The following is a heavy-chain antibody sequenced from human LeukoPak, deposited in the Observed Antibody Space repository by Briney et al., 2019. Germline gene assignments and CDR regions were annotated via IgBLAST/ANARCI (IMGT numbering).Heavy chain of an antibody. D-gene: IGHD2-2*02. V-gene: IGHV4-30-4*08. Sequence: SQTLSLTCIVSGGSIISGDYYWSWIRQPPGKGLEWIEYIYRNGDTYYNPSLKSRVSISVDTSKNQFSLKLSSVTAADMAVYYCARAGVVPAAINRAFDIWGQGSVVTVSS. J-gene: IGHJ3*02. CDR3: ARAGVVPAAINRAFDI. CDR2: IYRNGDT. CDR1: GGSIISGDYY.